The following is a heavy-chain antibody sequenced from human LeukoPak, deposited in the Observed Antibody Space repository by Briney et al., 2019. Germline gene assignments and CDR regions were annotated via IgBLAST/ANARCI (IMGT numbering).Heavy chain of an antibody. V-gene: IGHV3-21*01. J-gene: IGHJ4*02. CDR1: GFTFSSYS. CDR2: ISSSSSYI. CDR3: ARGIAAAMYTVDY. Sequence: GGSLRLSCAASGFTFSSYSMNWVRQAPGKGLEWVSSISSSSSYIYYADSVKGRFTISRDNAKNSLYLQMNSLRAEDTAVYYCARGIAAAMYTVDYWGQGTLVTVSS. D-gene: IGHD6-13*01.